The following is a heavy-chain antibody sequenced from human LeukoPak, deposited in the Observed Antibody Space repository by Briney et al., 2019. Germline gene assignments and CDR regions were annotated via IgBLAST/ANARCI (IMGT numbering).Heavy chain of an antibody. Sequence: GGSLRLSCAASGFTFSSYAMSWVRQAPGKGLEWVSAISGSGGSTYYADSVKGRFTISRDNSKNTLYLQMNSLRAEDTAVYYCARDLYYDSSGDSDYWGQGTLVTVSS. J-gene: IGHJ4*02. V-gene: IGHV3-23*01. CDR3: ARDLYYDSSGDSDY. D-gene: IGHD3-22*01. CDR2: ISGSGGST. CDR1: GFTFSSYA.